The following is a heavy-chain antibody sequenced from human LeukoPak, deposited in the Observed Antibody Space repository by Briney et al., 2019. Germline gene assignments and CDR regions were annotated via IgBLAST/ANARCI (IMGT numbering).Heavy chain of an antibody. CDR1: GFPFSYYS. CDR3: ARSPTRSLRVGEFDF. J-gene: IGHJ4*02. Sequence: GRSLRLSCAASGFPFSYYSMHWVRQAPGKGLEGVAVISYDEDNKYYADSVKGRFAISRDNSKDTLYLQMNSLRAGDTAVYYCARSPTRSLRVGEFDFWGQGTLVTVSS. D-gene: IGHD1-26*01. CDR2: ISYDEDNK. V-gene: IGHV3-30*09.